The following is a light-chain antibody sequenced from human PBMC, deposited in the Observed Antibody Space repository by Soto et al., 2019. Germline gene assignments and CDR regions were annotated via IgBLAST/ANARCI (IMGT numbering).Light chain of an antibody. CDR3: QQYYDWPIT. Sequence: EIVLTQSPGTLSLSPGERATLSCRASQSVSSSYLAWYQQKPGQAPRLLIYGASSRATGIPDRFIGMGSGTDFTLTISRLEPEDLAVYYCQQYYDWPITFGQGTRLEIK. CDR2: GAS. V-gene: IGKV3-20*01. CDR1: QSVSSSY. J-gene: IGKJ5*01.